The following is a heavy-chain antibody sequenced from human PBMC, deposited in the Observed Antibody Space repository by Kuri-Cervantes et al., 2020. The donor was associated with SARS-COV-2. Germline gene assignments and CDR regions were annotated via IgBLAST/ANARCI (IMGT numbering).Heavy chain of an antibody. CDR1: GFTFSSYA. Sequence: GGSLRLSCAASGFTFSSYAMSWVRQAPGKGLEWVSVIYSGGSSTYYADSVKGRFTISRDNSKNTLYLQMNSLRAEDTAVYYCAKVAKYYDSWSGPSAAYYFDYWGQGTLVTVSS. CDR3: AKVAKYYDSWSGPSAAYYFDY. CDR2: IYSGGSST. J-gene: IGHJ4*02. V-gene: IGHV3-23*03. D-gene: IGHD3-3*01.